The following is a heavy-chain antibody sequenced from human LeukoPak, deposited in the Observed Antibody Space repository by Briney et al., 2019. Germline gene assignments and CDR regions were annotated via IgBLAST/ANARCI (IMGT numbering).Heavy chain of an antibody. J-gene: IGHJ4*02. D-gene: IGHD3-9*01. CDR1: GFTFSSYS. Sequence: KPGGSLRLSCAASGFTFSSYSMNWVRQAPGKGLEWVSSISSSSYIYYADSVKGRFTISRDNAKNSLYLQMNSLRAEDTAVYYCARDLGEFFGVLTGLFYYFDYWGQGTLVTVSS. CDR2: ISSSSYI. V-gene: IGHV3-21*01. CDR3: ARDLGEFFGVLTGLFYYFDY.